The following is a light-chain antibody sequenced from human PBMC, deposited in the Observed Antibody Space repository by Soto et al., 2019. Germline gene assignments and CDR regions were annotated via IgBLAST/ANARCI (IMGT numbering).Light chain of an antibody. CDR2: EGS. J-gene: IGLJ1*01. CDR3: CSYAGSRTYV. V-gene: IGLV2-23*01. Sequence: QSALTQPASVSGSPGQSITISCTGTSSDVGSYNLVSWYQQHPGKAPKFMIYEGSKRPSGFSNRFSGSKSGNTASLTISGLQAEDEADYYCCSYAGSRTYVFGTGTKLTVL. CDR1: SSDVGSYNL.